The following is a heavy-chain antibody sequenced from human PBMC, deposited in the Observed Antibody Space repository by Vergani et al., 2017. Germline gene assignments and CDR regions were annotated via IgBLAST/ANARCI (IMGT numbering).Heavy chain of an antibody. J-gene: IGHJ3*02. CDR1: GFTFSSYG. D-gene: IGHD4-11*01. V-gene: IGHV3-33*01. CDR3: ARGMGLHGAFDI. CDR2: IWYDGSNK. Sequence: QVQLVESGGGVVQPGRSLRLSCAASGFTFSSYGMHWVRQAPGKGLEWVAVIWYDGSNKYYADSVKGRFTISRDNSKSTLYLQMNSLRAEDTAVYYCARGMGLHGAFDIWGQGTMVTVSS.